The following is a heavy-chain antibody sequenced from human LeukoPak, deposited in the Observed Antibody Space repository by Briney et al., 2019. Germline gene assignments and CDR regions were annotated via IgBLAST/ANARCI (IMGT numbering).Heavy chain of an antibody. CDR2: IKPDGGEK. CDR3: ARGLNYTRPYYYYMDV. Sequence: GRSLRLSCAASAFTSTSYWMSCVRQAPGKGREWVANIKPDGGEKYYVDSVKGRFTISRDNAKNSLYLQMNSLRAEDTAVHYCARGLNYTRPYYYYMDVWGKGTTVTVSS. D-gene: IGHD4-11*01. J-gene: IGHJ6*03. CDR1: AFTSTSYW. V-gene: IGHV3-7*01.